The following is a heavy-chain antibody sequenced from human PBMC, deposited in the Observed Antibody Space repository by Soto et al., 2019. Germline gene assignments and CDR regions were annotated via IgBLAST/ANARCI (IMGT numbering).Heavy chain of an antibody. CDR3: ATAGYYYDSSGYYTGPFDY. D-gene: IGHD3-22*01. CDR1: GYTLTELS. Sequence: QVQLVQSGAEVKKPGASVKVSCKVSGYTLTELSMHWVRQAPGKGLEWMGGFDPEDGETIYAQKFQGRVTMTEVTSTDTAYMELSSLRSEDTAVYYCATAGYYYDSSGYYTGPFDYWGQGTLVTVSS. CDR2: FDPEDGET. J-gene: IGHJ4*02. V-gene: IGHV1-24*01.